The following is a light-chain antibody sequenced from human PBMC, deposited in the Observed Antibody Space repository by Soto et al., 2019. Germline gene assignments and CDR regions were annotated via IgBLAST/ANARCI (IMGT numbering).Light chain of an antibody. Sequence: QSALTQPASVSGSPGQSITISCTGTSSDVGGYKYVSWYQQHPGKAPKLMIYDVSSRPSGVSNRFSGSKSGNTASLTISGLQAEDEADYYCDSYTSRSTYVFGTGTKLTVL. CDR2: DVS. V-gene: IGLV2-14*01. CDR1: SSDVGGYKY. CDR3: DSYTSRSTYV. J-gene: IGLJ1*01.